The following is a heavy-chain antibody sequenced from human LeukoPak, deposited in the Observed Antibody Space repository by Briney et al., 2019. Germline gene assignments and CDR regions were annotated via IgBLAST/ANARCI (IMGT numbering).Heavy chain of an antibody. CDR3: ARGGGRYCSSTSCYGEDDY. Sequence: GGSLRLSCAASGFTFSSYWMSWVRQAPGKGLEWVANIKQDGSEKYYVDSVKGRFTISRDNAKNSLYLQMNSLRAEDTAVYYCARGGGRYCSSTSCYGEDDYWGQGTLVTVSS. V-gene: IGHV3-7*01. CDR2: IKQDGSEK. J-gene: IGHJ4*02. D-gene: IGHD2-2*01. CDR1: GFTFSSYW.